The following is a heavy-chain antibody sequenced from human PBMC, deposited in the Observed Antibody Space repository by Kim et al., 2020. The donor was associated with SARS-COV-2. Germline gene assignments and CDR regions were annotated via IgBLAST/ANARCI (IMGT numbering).Heavy chain of an antibody. Sequence: SETLSLTCTVSGGSISSGGYYWSWIRQHPGKGLEWIGYIYYSGSTYYNPSLKSRVTISVDTSKNQFSLKLSSVTAADTAVYYCARGPTFGVVNIWGQGTLVTVSS. CDR3: ARGPTFGVVNI. D-gene: IGHD3-3*01. J-gene: IGHJ4*02. V-gene: IGHV4-31*03. CDR1: GGSISSGGYY. CDR2: IYYSGST.